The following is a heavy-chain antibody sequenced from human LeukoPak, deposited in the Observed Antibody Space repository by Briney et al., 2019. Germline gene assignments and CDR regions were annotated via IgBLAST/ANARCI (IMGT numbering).Heavy chain of an antibody. CDR1: AFTFSSYS. CDR2: ISSSSSYI. V-gene: IGHV3-21*01. D-gene: IGHD6-19*01. CDR3: ARDPQWLVHYFDY. Sequence: GGSLRLSCSASAFTFSSYSMNWVRQAPGKGLEWVSSISSSSSYIYYADSVKGRFTISRDNAKNSLYLQMNSLRAEDTAVYYCARDPQWLVHYFDYWGQGTLVTVSS. J-gene: IGHJ4*02.